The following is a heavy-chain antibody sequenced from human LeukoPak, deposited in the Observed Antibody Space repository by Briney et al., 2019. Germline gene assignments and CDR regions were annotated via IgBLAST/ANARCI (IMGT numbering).Heavy chain of an antibody. D-gene: IGHD3-22*01. J-gene: IGHJ2*01. CDR3: ARDYYDSSEGWYWYFDL. CDR2: ISSSGSAI. CDR1: GFTFSSYE. Sequence: PGGSLRLSCAASGFTFSSYEMNWVRQAPGKGLEWVSFISSSGSAIHYADSVKGRFTISRDNSKNTLYLQMNSLRAEDTAVYYCARDYYDSSEGWYWYFDLWGRGTLVTVSS. V-gene: IGHV3-48*03.